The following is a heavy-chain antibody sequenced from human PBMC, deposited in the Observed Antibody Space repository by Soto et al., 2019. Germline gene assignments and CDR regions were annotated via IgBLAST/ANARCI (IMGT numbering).Heavy chain of an antibody. CDR3: EKDLLEWLFSGMDV. CDR1: GFTFSSYG. V-gene: IGHV3-30*18. Sequence: GGSLRLSCAASGFTFSSYGMHWVRQAPGKGLEWVAVISYDGSNKYYADSVKGRFTISRDTSKNTLYLQMNSLRAEDTAVYYCEKDLLEWLFSGMDVWGHGTTVTVSS. D-gene: IGHD3-3*01. CDR2: ISYDGSNK. J-gene: IGHJ6*02.